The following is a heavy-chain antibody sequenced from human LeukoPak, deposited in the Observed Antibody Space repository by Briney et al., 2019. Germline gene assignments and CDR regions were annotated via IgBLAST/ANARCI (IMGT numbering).Heavy chain of an antibody. J-gene: IGHJ4*02. V-gene: IGHV3-72*01. CDR1: GYTFSDHY. Sequence: PGGSLRLSCAVSGYTFSDHYIDWVRQAPGEGLEWVGHTRNKANNYATEYAASVKGRFTISRDDSRNSVYLQMNSLKTEDTAVYYCTRWRSGTSGWGQGTLVTVSS. CDR3: TRWRSGTSG. CDR2: TRNKANNYAT. D-gene: IGHD4-23*01.